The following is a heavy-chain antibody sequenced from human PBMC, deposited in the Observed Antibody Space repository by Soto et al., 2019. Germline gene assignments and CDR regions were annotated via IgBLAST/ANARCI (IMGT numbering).Heavy chain of an antibody. D-gene: IGHD6-13*01. Sequence: PGGSLSLSCTASGFNFGSYDMHWVRQATGKGLEWVSAIGTAGDTYYPGSVKGRFTISRENAKNSLYLQMNSLRAEDTAVYYCARDRGQQLDNWFDPWGQGTLVTVSS. V-gene: IGHV3-13*01. J-gene: IGHJ5*02. CDR1: GFNFGSYD. CDR3: ARDRGQQLDNWFDP. CDR2: IGTAGDT.